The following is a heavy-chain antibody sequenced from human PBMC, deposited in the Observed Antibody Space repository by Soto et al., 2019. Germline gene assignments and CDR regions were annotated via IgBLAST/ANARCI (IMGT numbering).Heavy chain of an antibody. CDR3: ARGKAEVPAASLFSAEEAIGY. Sequence: SETLSLTCAVYGGSFSGYYWSWIRQPPGKGLEWIGEINHSGSTNYNPSLKSRVTISVDTSKNQFSLKLSSVTAADTAVYYCARGKAEVPAASLFSAEEAIGYWGQGTLVTVSS. D-gene: IGHD2-2*01. J-gene: IGHJ4*02. CDR1: GGSFSGYY. V-gene: IGHV4-34*01. CDR2: INHSGST.